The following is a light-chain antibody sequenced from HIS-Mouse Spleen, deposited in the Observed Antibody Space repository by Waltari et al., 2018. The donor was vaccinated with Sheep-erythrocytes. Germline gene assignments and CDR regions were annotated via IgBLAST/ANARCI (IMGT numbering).Light chain of an antibody. CDR1: QGISSY. CDR2: AAS. CDR3: QLNSYPALT. J-gene: IGKJ4*01. V-gene: IGKV1-9*01. Sequence: DIQLTQSPSFLSASVGARVTITCRASQGISSYLAWYQQKPGKAPKLLIYAASTLQSGVPSRFSGSGSGTEFTLTISSLQPEDFATYYKQLNSYPALTFGGGTKVEIK.